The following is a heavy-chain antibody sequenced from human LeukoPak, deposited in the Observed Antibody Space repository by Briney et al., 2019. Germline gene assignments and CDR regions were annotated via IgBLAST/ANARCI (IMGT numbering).Heavy chain of an antibody. J-gene: IGHJ4*02. D-gene: IGHD3-10*01. V-gene: IGHV4-34*01. CDR3: ARGPSRGAIVDY. CDR2: IDHSGST. Sequence: SETLSLTCAVYGGSFSGYYWSWIRQPPGKGLEWIGEIDHSGSTNYNPSLKSRVTISVDTSKNQFSLKLSSVTAADTAVYYCARGPSRGAIVDYWGRGTLVTVSS. CDR1: GGSFSGYY.